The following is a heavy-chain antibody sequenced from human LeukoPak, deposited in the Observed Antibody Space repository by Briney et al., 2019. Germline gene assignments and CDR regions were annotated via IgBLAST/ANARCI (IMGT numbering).Heavy chain of an antibody. CDR3: ARAYSGYVFDY. Sequence: SETLSLTCTVSGGSISSYYWSWIRQPPGKGLEWIGYIYYSGSTNYNPSLKSRVTISVDTSKNQFSLKLSSVTAADTAVYYCARAYSGYVFDYWGQGTLVTVSS. CDR2: IYYSGST. J-gene: IGHJ4*02. V-gene: IGHV4-59*01. D-gene: IGHD5-12*01. CDR1: GGSISSYY.